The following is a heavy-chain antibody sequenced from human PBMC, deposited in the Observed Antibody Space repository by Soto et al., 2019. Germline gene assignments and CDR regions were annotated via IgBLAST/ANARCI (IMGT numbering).Heavy chain of an antibody. J-gene: IGHJ5*02. CDR2: IYYSGST. D-gene: IGHD3-22*01. Sequence: HSETLSLSCTVSGGSICSGGYYWSWIRQHPGKGLEWIGYIYYSGSTYYNPSLKSRVTISVDTSKNQFSLKLSSVTAADTAVYYCARAPNYYDSSGYLNWFDPWGQGTLVTVSS. CDR3: ARAPNYYDSSGYLNWFDP. V-gene: IGHV4-31*03. CDR1: GGSICSGGYY.